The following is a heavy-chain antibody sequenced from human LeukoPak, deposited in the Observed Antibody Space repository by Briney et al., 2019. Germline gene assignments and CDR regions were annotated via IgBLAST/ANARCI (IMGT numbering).Heavy chain of an antibody. CDR2: IYSGGST. D-gene: IGHD2-2*01. Sequence: GGSLRLYCAASGFTVSSNYMSWVRQAPGKGLEWVSVIYSGGSTYYADSVKGRFTISRDNSKNTLYLQMNSLRAEDTAVYYCATQLLSDAFDIWGQGTMVTVSS. V-gene: IGHV3-66*02. CDR3: ATQLLSDAFDI. J-gene: IGHJ3*02. CDR1: GFTVSSNY.